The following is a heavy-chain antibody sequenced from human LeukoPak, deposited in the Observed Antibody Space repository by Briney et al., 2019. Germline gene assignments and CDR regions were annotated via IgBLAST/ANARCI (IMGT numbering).Heavy chain of an antibody. CDR3: AREYSGSYGYMDV. CDR1: GYSISSGYY. J-gene: IGHJ6*03. V-gene: IGHV4-38-2*02. D-gene: IGHD1-26*01. CDR2: IYHSGST. Sequence: SETLSLTCTVSGYSISSGYYWGWIRQPPGKGLEWIGSIYHSGSTYYNPSLKSRVTISVDRSKNQFSLKLSSVTAADTAVYYCAREYSGSYGYMDVWGKGTTVTVSS.